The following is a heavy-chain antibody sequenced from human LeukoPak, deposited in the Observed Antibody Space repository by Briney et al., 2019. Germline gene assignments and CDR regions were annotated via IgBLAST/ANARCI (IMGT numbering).Heavy chain of an antibody. V-gene: IGHV1-69*13. CDR1: GGTFSSYA. J-gene: IGHJ5*02. CDR2: IIPIFGTA. D-gene: IGHD5-18*01. Sequence: AASVKVSCKASGGTFSSYAISWVRQAPGQGLEWMGGIIPIFGTANYAQKFQGRVTITADGSTSTAYMELSSLRSEDTAVYYCARLKYSYGYWFDPWGQGTLVTVSS. CDR3: ARLKYSYGYWFDP.